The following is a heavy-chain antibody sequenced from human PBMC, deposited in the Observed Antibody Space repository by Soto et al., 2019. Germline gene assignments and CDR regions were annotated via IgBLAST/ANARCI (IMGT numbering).Heavy chain of an antibody. CDR3: AGGGFCSSWPLDF. V-gene: IGHV1-18*04. Sequence: QAQLVQSGAEVKTPGASVKVSCKTSAYAFNTYAINWVRQAPGQGLEWLGSIFPYTGDTHYSQNLQARVTMTADTSTSTAYMEMTTLTSDDTAVDYCAGGGFCSSWPLDFWGRGTLVTVSS. CDR2: IFPYTGDT. CDR1: AYAFNTYA. D-gene: IGHD6-13*01. J-gene: IGHJ4*02.